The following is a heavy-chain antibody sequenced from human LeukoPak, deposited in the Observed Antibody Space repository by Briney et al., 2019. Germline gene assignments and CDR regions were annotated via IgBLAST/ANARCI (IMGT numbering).Heavy chain of an antibody. CDR2: ISWNSGSI. D-gene: IGHD3-9*01. Sequence: GGSLRLSCAASGFTFDDYAMHWVRQAPGKGLEWVSGISWNSGSIGYADSVKGRFTISRDNAKNSLYLQMNSLRAEDTALYYCAKDNRLAPYCFDYWGQGTLVTVSS. J-gene: IGHJ4*02. CDR3: AKDNRLAPYCFDY. V-gene: IGHV3-9*01. CDR1: GFTFDDYA.